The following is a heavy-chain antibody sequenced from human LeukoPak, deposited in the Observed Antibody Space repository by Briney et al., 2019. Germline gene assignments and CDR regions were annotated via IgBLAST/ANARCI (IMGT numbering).Heavy chain of an antibody. CDR1: GGSISSYY. D-gene: IGHD2-2*01. CDR2: IYYTGSA. J-gene: IGHJ4*02. V-gene: IGHV4-59*01. Sequence: PSETLSLTCTVSGGSISSYYWSWIRQPPGKGLEWIGYIYYTGSANYNPSLKSRATISVDTSKNQFSLKLNSVTAADTAVYYCARVDGRYCSSTSCYAWDHWGQGTLVTVSS. CDR3: ARVDGRYCSSTSCYAWDH.